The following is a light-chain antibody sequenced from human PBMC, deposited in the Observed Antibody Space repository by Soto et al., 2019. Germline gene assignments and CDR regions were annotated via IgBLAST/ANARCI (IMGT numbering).Light chain of an antibody. CDR2: GTS. CDR3: QQYTEWPLT. V-gene: IGKV3-20*01. Sequence: IVLKKSPGTLSLSAEERATLSCRASQSVSSSYLAWYQQKPGQAPRLLIYGTSTRATGIPDRFSGSGSGTDFTLTISRLEPEDFAVYCCQQYTEWPLTFGQGTKVDIK. J-gene: IGKJ1*01. CDR1: QSVSSSY.